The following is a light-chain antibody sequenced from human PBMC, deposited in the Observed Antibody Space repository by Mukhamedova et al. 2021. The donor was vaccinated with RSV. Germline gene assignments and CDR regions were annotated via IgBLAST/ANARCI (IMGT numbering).Light chain of an antibody. Sequence: SSDIGGYNFVSWYQQHPGKAPKLMIYDVTNRPSGVSNRFSGSKSGNTASLTISGLQAEDEADYYCTSYNSSSTLIFGGGTKFTVL. J-gene: IGLJ2*01. CDR3: TSYNSSSTLI. CDR2: DVT. CDR1: SSDIGGYNF. V-gene: IGLV2-14*03.